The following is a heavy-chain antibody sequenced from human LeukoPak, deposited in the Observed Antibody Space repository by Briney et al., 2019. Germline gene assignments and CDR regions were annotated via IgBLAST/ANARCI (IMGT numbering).Heavy chain of an antibody. CDR3: ACLRGPSDY. J-gene: IGHJ4*02. Sequence: PGGSLRLSCTASGFTFINYSMNWVRQSPGEGLEWVSSISTNSSFIYYGDSVRGRLTIYRDNTKNSLYLQMDSLTAGDTAVYVCACLRGPSDYWGQGTLVTVSS. CDR2: ISTNSSFI. D-gene: IGHD5/OR15-5a*01. V-gene: IGHV3-21*01. CDR1: GFTFINYS.